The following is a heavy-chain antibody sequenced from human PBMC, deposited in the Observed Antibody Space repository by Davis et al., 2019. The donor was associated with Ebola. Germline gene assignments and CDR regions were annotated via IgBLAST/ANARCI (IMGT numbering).Heavy chain of an antibody. Sequence: ASVKVSCKASGYTFTGYYMHWVRQAPGQGLEWMGWINAGNGNTKYSQKFQGRVTITRDTSASTAYMELSSLRSEDTAVYYCARMITMVQGVMFPDAFDIWGQGTMVTVSS. CDR2: INAGNGNT. J-gene: IGHJ3*02. CDR1: GYTFTGYY. CDR3: ARMITMVQGVMFPDAFDI. D-gene: IGHD3-10*01. V-gene: IGHV1-3*01.